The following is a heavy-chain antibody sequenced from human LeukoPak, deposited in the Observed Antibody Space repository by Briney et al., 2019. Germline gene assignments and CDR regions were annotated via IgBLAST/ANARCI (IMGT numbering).Heavy chain of an antibody. CDR2: ISSSGSTI. V-gene: IGHV3-48*03. D-gene: IGHD6-19*01. CDR3: ARDLSSGWYLSSASYYFDY. J-gene: IGHJ4*02. Sequence: GGSLRLSCAASGLTFSSYEMNWVRQAPGKGLEWVSYISSSGSTIYYADSVKGRFTISRDNAKNSLYLQMNSLRAEDTAVYYCARDLSSGWYLSSASYYFDYWGQGTLVTVSS. CDR1: GLTFSSYE.